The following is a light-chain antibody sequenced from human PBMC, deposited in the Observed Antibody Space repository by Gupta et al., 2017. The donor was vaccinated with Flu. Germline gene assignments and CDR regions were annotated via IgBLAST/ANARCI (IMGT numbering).Light chain of an antibody. CDR3: KQYGRLPCT. J-gene: IGKJ1*01. V-gene: IGKV3-20*01. Sequence: CSTKTALSERFSGSGSGTDFTLTIRRLEPEDFAVYYCKQYGRLPCTFGQGTKVEIK. CDR2: C.